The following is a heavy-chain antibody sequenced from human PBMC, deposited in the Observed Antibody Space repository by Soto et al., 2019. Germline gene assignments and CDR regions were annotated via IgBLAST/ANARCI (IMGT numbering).Heavy chain of an antibody. V-gene: IGHV3-48*01. CDR3: ARDARDCSSTSCRKA. Sequence: PGGALRPSCAASGFTFSSYSMNWVRQAPGKGLEWVSYISSSSSTIYYADSVKGRFTISRDNAKNSLYLQMNSLRAEDTAVYYCARDARDCSSTSCRKAWGQGTLVTVSS. CDR2: ISSSSSTI. D-gene: IGHD2-2*01. J-gene: IGHJ5*02. CDR1: GFTFSSYS.